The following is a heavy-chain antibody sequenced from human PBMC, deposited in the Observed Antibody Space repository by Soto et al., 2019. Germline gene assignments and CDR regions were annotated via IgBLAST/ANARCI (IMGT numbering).Heavy chain of an antibody. Sequence: TSETLSLTCNVSCASLSGYYWSWIRQPPGKGLEWIGRIYATGSSDYNPSLKSRITISVDMSKKQFSLTLRSVTAADTAMYYCVRDGTKNLRDWFDPWGQGILVTVSS. D-gene: IGHD1-1*01. V-gene: IGHV4-4*07. CDR2: IYATGSS. CDR1: CASLSGYY. J-gene: IGHJ5*02. CDR3: VRDGTKNLRDWFDP.